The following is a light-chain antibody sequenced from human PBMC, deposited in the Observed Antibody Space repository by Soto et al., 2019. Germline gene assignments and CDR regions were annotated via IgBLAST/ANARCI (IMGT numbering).Light chain of an antibody. Sequence: VLTQSPGTLSLSPGERATLSCRASQSISSNYLAWYQQKPGQAPRLLIYGVSSRAAGIPDRFSGSGSGTDFTLTINRLEPEDFAVYYCQQYDSSPRTFGQGTKVDIK. CDR3: QQYDSSPRT. J-gene: IGKJ1*01. V-gene: IGKV3-20*01. CDR1: QSISSNY. CDR2: GVS.